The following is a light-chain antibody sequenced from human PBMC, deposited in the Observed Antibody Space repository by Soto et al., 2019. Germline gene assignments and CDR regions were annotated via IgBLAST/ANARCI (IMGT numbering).Light chain of an antibody. CDR3: QQYYSTPRT. J-gene: IGKJ2*01. CDR2: WAS. Sequence: DIVMTQSPDSLAVSLGERATINCKSSQSVLYSSNNKNYLAWYQQKPGQPPKLLIYWASTRESGVPDRFSGSGSGTDFTLTISSPQAEDVAVYYGQQYYSTPRTFRQGTKLDIK. CDR1: QSVLYSSNNKNY. V-gene: IGKV4-1*01.